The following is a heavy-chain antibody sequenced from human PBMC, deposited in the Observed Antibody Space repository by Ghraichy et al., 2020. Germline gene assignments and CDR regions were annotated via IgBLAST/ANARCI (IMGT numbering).Heavy chain of an antibody. CDR1: GVSVSYPSC. V-gene: IGHV4-4*02. J-gene: IGHJ4*02. D-gene: IGHD6-19*01. CDR3: VRDTSGWRDNDY. Sequence: SQTLSLTCAVSGVSVSYPSCWTWVRQPPGKGLVWIGEVCPDQTQYNPSLNSRVTISVDRSENQFSLRLSSVTAADTAVYYCVRDTSGWRDNDYWGQGILVTVSS. CDR2: VCPDQT.